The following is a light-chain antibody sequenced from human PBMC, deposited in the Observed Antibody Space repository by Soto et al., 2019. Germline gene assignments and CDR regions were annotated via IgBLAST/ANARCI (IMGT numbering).Light chain of an antibody. CDR1: QNIRAW. CDR3: HQYNSYPWT. V-gene: IGKV1-5*03. Sequence: DIQMTQSPSTLSASVGDRVTTTCRASQNIRAWLAWYQQKPGKAPKLLIYKASNLYSGVPSRFSGSASGTEFTLTISSLQPDDFAIYYCHQYNSYPWTFGQGTKVDI. CDR2: KAS. J-gene: IGKJ1*01.